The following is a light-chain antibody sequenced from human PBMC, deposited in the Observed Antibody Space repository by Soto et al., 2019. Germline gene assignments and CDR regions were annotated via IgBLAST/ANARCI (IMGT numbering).Light chain of an antibody. CDR3: CAYSTSGIHV. V-gene: IGLV2-14*03. CDR2: DVN. CDR1: SSDVGSYDY. J-gene: IGLJ1*01. Sequence: QSVLTQPAPGSGSPGKSITFSCTGTSSDVGSYDYVSWHQQHPGKAPKLIIYDVNNQPSGVPSRFSGSKSGNTASLIISGLQTEDEADYYCCAYSTSGIHVFGTGTKVTVL.